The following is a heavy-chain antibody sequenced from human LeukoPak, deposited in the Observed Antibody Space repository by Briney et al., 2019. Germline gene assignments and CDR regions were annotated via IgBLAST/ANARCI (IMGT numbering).Heavy chain of an antibody. CDR3: AKDHVSRIVVVPAASSLDY. CDR2: ISGSGGST. Sequence: SGGSLRLSCAASGFTFSSYAMSWVRQAPGKGLEWVSAISGSGGSTYYADSVKGRFTISRDNSKNTLYLQMNSLRAEDTAVYYCAKDHVSRIVVVPAASSLDYWGQGTLVTVSS. D-gene: IGHD2-2*01. CDR1: GFTFSSYA. J-gene: IGHJ4*02. V-gene: IGHV3-23*01.